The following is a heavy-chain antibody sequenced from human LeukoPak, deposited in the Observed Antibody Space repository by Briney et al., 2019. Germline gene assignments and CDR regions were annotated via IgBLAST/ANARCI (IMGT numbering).Heavy chain of an antibody. D-gene: IGHD3-22*01. Sequence: ASMKVSCKASGYTFTGYYIHWVRQAPGQGLEWMGRINPNNGGTNYAQKFQGRVTMTRDMSMSTAYMELSRLRSVDTAVYYCAGEDNSSGYRPFDIWGQGTMVTVPS. J-gene: IGHJ3*02. CDR3: AGEDNSSGYRPFDI. V-gene: IGHV1-2*06. CDR2: INPNNGGT. CDR1: GYTFTGYY.